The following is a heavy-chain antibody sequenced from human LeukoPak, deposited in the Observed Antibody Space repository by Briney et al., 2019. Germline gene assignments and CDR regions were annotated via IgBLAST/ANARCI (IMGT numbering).Heavy chain of an antibody. Sequence: SETLSLTCTVYGGSISSYYWSWIRQPPGKGLEWIGYIYYSGSTNYNPSLKSRVTISVDTSKNQFSLKLSSVTAADTAMYYCAREVVAATSWFDPWGQGTLVTVSS. CDR3: AREVVAATSWFDP. V-gene: IGHV4-59*01. J-gene: IGHJ5*02. CDR1: GGSISSYY. CDR2: IYYSGST. D-gene: IGHD2-15*01.